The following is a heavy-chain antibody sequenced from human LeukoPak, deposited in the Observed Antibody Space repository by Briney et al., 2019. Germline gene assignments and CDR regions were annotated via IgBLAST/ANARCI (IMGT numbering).Heavy chain of an antibody. CDR1: GFTFSSYS. J-gene: IGHJ3*02. V-gene: IGHV3-21*01. CDR2: ISSSSRYI. Sequence: RGSLRLSCAASGFTFSSYSMNWVRQAPGKGLEWVSSISSSSRYIYYADSVKGRFTISRDNAKNSLYLQMNSLRAEDTAVYYCARDRYNWNDGRAFDIWGQGTMVTVSS. CDR3: ARDRYNWNDGRAFDI. D-gene: IGHD1-20*01.